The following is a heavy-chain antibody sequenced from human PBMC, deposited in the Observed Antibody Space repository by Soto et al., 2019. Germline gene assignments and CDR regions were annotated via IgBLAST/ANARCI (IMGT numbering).Heavy chain of an antibody. CDR1: GYTFTSYA. V-gene: IGHV1-3*01. Sequence: QVQLVQSGAEVKKPGASVKVSCKASGYTFTSYAMHWVRQATGQRLEWMGWINVGNGNTKYSQRLQGRVTINRDTSASTAYMELRSLRSEDTPVYYCARARIIANFDYWGQGTLVTISS. J-gene: IGHJ4*02. D-gene: IGHD6-13*01. CDR3: ARARIIANFDY. CDR2: INVGNGNT.